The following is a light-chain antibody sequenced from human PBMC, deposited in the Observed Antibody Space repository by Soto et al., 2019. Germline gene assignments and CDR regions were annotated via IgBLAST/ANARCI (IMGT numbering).Light chain of an antibody. J-gene: IGKJ1*01. V-gene: IGKV3-20*01. CDR2: GAS. Sequence: EIVLTQSPGTLSLSPGERATLSCRASQSVSSSYLAWYQQKPGQAPRLLISGASSRATGIPDRFSGSESGTDFTLTISRLEPEDFAVYYCQQYGNSWTFGQGTKVDIK. CDR3: QQYGNSWT. CDR1: QSVSSSY.